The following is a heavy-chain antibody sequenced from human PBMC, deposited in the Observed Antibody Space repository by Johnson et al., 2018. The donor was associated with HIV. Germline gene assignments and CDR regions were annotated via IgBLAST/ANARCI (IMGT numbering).Heavy chain of an antibody. J-gene: IGHJ3*02. CDR3: ARDSPRIVGEPDGCDI. V-gene: IGHV3-11*01. CDR1: GFTFSDYY. CDR2: ISSSGTSV. D-gene: IGHD1-26*01. Sequence: QMQLVESGGGLVKPGGSLRLSCAASGFTFSDYYMSWIRQTPGKGLEWVSYISSSGTSVYYADSVKGRFTISRDNAKNSLYLQMNSLRAEDTALYYCARDSPRIVGEPDGCDIWGQGTMVTISS.